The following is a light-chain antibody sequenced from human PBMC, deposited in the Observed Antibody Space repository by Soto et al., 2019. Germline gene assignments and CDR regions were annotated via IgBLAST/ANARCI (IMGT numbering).Light chain of an antibody. CDR1: SSDVGGYIY. V-gene: IGLV2-14*01. CDR2: DVS. Sequence: QSVLTQPASVSGSPGQSITISCTGTSSDVGGYIYVSWYQQHPGKAPKFMIYDVSNRPSGVSNRFSGSKSGNTASLTISGLQAEDEADYYCCSYTTSNTRQIVFGTGTKVTVL. J-gene: IGLJ1*01. CDR3: CSYTTSNTRQIV.